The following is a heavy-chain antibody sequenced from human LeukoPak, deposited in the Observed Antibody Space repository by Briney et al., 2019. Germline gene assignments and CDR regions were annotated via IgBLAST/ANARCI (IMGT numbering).Heavy chain of an antibody. D-gene: IGHD3-9*01. CDR2: ISAYNGNT. CDR1: GGTFSSYA. J-gene: IGHJ4*02. Sequence: ASVKVSCKASGGTFSSYAISWVRQAPGQGLEWMGWISAYNGNTNYAQKLQGRVTMTTDTSTSTAYMELRSLRSDDTAVYYCARDDDILTGHSGKQKDYWGQGTLVTVSS. CDR3: ARDDDILTGHSGKQKDY. V-gene: IGHV1-18*01.